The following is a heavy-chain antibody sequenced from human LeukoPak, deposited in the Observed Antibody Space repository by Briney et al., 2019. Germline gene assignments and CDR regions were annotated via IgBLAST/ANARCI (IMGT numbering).Heavy chain of an antibody. J-gene: IGHJ4*02. CDR2: IIPIFGTA. D-gene: IGHD3-22*01. V-gene: IGHV1-69*13. CDR1: GGTFSSYA. CDR3: ARDLAVYDSSGYYSKGSDY. Sequence: SVKVSCKASGGTFSSYAISWVRQAPGQGLEWMGGIIPIFGTANYAQKFQGRVTITADESTSTAYMELSSLRSEDTAVYYCARDLAVYDSSGYYSKGSDYWGQGTLVTVSS.